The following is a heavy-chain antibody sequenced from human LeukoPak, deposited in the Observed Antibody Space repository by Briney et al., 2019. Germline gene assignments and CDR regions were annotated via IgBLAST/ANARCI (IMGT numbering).Heavy chain of an antibody. D-gene: IGHD3-9*01. CDR1: GFTFSSYA. CDR3: ANLYFDWLLYTRVLDY. CDR2: ISGSGGST. V-gene: IGHV3-23*01. J-gene: IGHJ4*02. Sequence: GGSLRLSCAASGFTFSSYAMSWVRQAPGKGLEWVSAISGSGGSTYYADSVKGRFTISRDNSKTTLYLQMNSLRAEDTAVYYCANLYFDWLLYTRVLDYWGQGTLVTVSS.